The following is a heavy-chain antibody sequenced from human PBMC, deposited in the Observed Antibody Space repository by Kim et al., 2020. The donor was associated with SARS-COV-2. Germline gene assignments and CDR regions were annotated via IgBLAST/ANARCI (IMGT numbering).Heavy chain of an antibody. CDR3: ARDLSERGSYSEPFDY. J-gene: IGHJ4*02. D-gene: IGHD1-26*01. CDR2: IWYDGSNT. CDR1: GFTFSSYG. V-gene: IGHV3-33*01. Sequence: GGSLRLSCAASGFTFSSYGMHWVRQAPGKGLEWVAVIWYDGSNTYYADSVKGRFTISRDNSKNTLYLQMNSLRAEDTAVYYCARDLSERGSYSEPFDYWGQGTLVTVSS.